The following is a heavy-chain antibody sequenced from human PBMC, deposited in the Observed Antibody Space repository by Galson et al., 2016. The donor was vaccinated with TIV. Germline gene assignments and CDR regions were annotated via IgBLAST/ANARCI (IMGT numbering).Heavy chain of an antibody. CDR1: GFSLTTHRMC. Sequence: PALVKPTQTLTLTCNFSGFSLTTHRMCVSWIRQPPGKALEWLGRIDWDDDKYYSTSLRTRLTISADTSKNQVFLTLTNVDPVDTATYYCARTYSGGAIDYWGQGTLVTVSS. CDR3: ARTYSGGAIDY. V-gene: IGHV2-70*11. D-gene: IGHD4-11*01. J-gene: IGHJ4*02. CDR2: IDWDDDK.